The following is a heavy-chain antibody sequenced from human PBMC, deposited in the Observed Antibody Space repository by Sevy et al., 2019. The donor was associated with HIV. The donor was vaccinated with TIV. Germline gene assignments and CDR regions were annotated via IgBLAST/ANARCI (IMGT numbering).Heavy chain of an antibody. D-gene: IGHD3-22*01. V-gene: IGHV3-53*01. Sequence: GGSLRLSCAASGFTVSSNYMSWVRQAPGKGLEWVSVIYSGGSTYYADSVKDRFTISRDNSKNTLYLQMNSLRAEDTAVYYCAREEDYYDSSGPDAFDIWGQGKVVTVSS. J-gene: IGHJ3*02. CDR3: AREEDYYDSSGPDAFDI. CDR1: GFTVSSNY. CDR2: IYSGGST.